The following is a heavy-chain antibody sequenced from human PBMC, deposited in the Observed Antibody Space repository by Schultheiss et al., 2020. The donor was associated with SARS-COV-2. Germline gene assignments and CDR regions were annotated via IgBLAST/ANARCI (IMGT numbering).Heavy chain of an antibody. J-gene: IGHJ4*02. CDR3: ARRLNWNYDY. Sequence: SETLSLTCTVSGGSISSSSYYWSWIRQPPGKGLEWIGYIYYSGSTYYNPSLKSRVTISVDTSKNQFSLKLSSVTAADTAVYYCARRLNWNYDYWGQGTLVTVSS. CDR2: IYYSGST. CDR1: GGSISSSSYY. V-gene: IGHV4-39*01. D-gene: IGHD1-7*01.